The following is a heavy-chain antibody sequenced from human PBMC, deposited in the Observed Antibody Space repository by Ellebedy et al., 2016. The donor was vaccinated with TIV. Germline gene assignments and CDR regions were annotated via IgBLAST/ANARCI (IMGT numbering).Heavy chain of an antibody. V-gene: IGHV4-59*12. CDR2: IYYSGST. Sequence: SETLSLXXTVSGGSISSYYWSWIRQPPGKGLEWIGYIYYSGSTNYNPSLKSRVTISVDTSKNQFSLKLSSVTAADTAVYYCARGYCSSTSCPRGWFNPWGQGTLVTVSS. D-gene: IGHD2-2*01. J-gene: IGHJ5*02. CDR1: GGSISSYY. CDR3: ARGYCSSTSCPRGWFNP.